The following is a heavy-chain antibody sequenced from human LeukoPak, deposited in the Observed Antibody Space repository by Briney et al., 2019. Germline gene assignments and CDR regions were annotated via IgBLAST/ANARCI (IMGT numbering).Heavy chain of an antibody. CDR1: GFTFDDYG. V-gene: IGHV3-20*01. J-gene: IGHJ6*02. D-gene: IGHD3-10*01. CDR2: INWNGGST. Sequence: GGSLRLSCVVSGFTFDDYGMSWVRHAPGKGLEWVSGINWNGGSTGYADSVKGRFTISRDNAKNSLYLQMNSLRAEDTALYHCARDTASPYYYGSGGYGMDVWGQGTTVTVSS. CDR3: ARDTASPYYYGSGGYGMDV.